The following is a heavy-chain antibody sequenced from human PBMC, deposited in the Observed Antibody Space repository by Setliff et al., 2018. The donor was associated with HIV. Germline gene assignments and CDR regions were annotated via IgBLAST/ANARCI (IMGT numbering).Heavy chain of an antibody. Sequence: PGGSLRLSCAASGFTVSSNYMSWVRQAPGNGLEWVSVIYSGGSTYYADSMKGRFTISRDNSKNVVYLQMNSLTAEDAAIYYCATEDESGGNYFDYWAQGTLFTVSS. J-gene: IGHJ4*02. CDR3: ATEDESGGNYFDY. V-gene: IGHV3-53*01. CDR2: IYSGGST. D-gene: IGHD3-10*01. CDR1: GFTVSSNY.